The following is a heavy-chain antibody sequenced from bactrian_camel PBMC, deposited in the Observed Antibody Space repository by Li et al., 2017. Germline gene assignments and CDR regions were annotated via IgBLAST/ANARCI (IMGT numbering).Heavy chain of an antibody. CDR2: IARGGDT. CDR3: AARGPYCFTKLSVRDFTY. D-gene: IGHD2*01. J-gene: IGHJ6*01. V-gene: IGHV3S53*01. Sequence: HVQLVEFGGGSVQAGESLRLSCAGTGISLRSAFCVGWFRQTPGKQREGVAAIARGGDTTYVDSVKGRFTISVDNADNTLYLQMNSLKPEDTAMYYCAARGPYCFTKLSVRDFTYWGQGTQVTVS. CDR1: GISLRSAFC.